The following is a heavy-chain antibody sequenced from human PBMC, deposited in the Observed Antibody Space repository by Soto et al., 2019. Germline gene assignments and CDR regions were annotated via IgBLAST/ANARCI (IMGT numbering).Heavy chain of an antibody. V-gene: IGHV4-59*08. CDR1: GGSISSYY. CDR3: ARHSIAAAGTWRMGENDY. D-gene: IGHD6-13*01. Sequence: SETLSLTCTVSGGSISSYYWSWIRQPPGKGLEWIGYIYYSGSTNYNPSLKSRVTISVDTSKNQFSLKLSSVTAADTAVYYCARHSIAAAGTWRMGENDYWGQGTLVTVSS. J-gene: IGHJ4*02. CDR2: IYYSGST.